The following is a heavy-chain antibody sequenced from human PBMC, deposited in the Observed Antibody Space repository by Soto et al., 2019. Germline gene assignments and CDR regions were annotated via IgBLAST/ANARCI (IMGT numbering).Heavy chain of an antibody. J-gene: IGHJ5*01. CDR3: ARSPIPGRFDC. Sequence: QVQLVQSGAEVKKPGASVKVSCKASGYTFTGYYVHWVRQAPGQGLEWMGWIDPNSGGTNYAQKFKGRFSMTSDTCITTAYMELSSMTSDGTAVYYCARSPIPGRFDCWGQGTLVTVSS. CDR2: IDPNSGGT. D-gene: IGHD1-26*01. V-gene: IGHV1-2*02. CDR1: GYTFTGYY.